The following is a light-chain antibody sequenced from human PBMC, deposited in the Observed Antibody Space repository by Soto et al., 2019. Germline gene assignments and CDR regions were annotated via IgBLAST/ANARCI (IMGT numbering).Light chain of an antibody. V-gene: IGKV3-15*01. CDR1: QSVSSN. J-gene: IGKJ3*01. Sequence: EIVMTQSPATLSVSPGERATLSCRASQSVSSNLAWYQQKPGQAPRLLIYGASTRATGIPARFSGSGSGTEFTLTISSLQSEDFATYYCHQYNSYSRTFGPGTKVDIK. CDR3: HQYNSYSRT. CDR2: GAS.